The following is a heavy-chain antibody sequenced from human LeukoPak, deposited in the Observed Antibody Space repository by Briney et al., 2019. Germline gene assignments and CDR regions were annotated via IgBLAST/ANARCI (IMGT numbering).Heavy chain of an antibody. CDR3: ARRHYYDSSGYYNYYYYYYMDV. CDR2: INHSGST. Sequence: PSETLSLTCAVCGGSFSGYYWSWIRQPPGKGLEWIGEINHSGSTNYNPSLKSRVTISVDTSKNQFSLKLSSVTAADTAVYYCARRHYYDSSGYYNYYYYYYMDVWGKGTTVTVSS. V-gene: IGHV4-34*01. D-gene: IGHD3-22*01. J-gene: IGHJ6*03. CDR1: GGSFSGYY.